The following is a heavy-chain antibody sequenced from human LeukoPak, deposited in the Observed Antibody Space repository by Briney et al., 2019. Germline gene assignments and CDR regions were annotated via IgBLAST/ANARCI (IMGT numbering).Heavy chain of an antibody. V-gene: IGHV3-7*01. CDR1: GFTFSSYW. CDR3: ARDRGLSVWNYFDY. CDR2: IKQDGSEK. D-gene: IGHD3-16*02. J-gene: IGHJ4*02. Sequence: GGSLRLSCAASGFTFSSYWMSWVRQAPGKGLEWVANIKQDGSEKYYVDSVKGRFTISRDNAKNSLYLQMNSLRAEDTAVYYCARDRGLSVWNYFDYWGQGTLVTVSS.